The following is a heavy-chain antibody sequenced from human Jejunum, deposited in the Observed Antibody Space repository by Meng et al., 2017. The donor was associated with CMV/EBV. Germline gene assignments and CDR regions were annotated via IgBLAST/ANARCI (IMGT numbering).Heavy chain of an antibody. V-gene: IGHV3-15*01. CDR2: IKSKFNGETI. J-gene: IGHJ4*02. CDR1: GFTFSDAW. CDR3: TTGGEGQQRDFDY. Sequence: YGFTFSDAWMSWVRQAPGKGLEWLGRIKSKFNGETIDYAAPVNGRFTISRDDSESTLYLQINSLKTEDTAVYYCTTGGEGQQRDFDYWGQGTLVTVSS. D-gene: IGHD3-16*01.